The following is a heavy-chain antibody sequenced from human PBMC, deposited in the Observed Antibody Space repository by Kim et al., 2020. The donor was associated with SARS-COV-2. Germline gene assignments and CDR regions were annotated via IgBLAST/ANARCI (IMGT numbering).Heavy chain of an antibody. Sequence: NYAAPVKGRFTLTRDVSKNPVYLQMGRLKTEDTAVYYCTTHPSRVVPLYYWGQGTLVTVSS. V-gene: IGHV3-15*06. J-gene: IGHJ4*02. CDR3: TTHPSRVVPLYY. D-gene: IGHD2-15*01.